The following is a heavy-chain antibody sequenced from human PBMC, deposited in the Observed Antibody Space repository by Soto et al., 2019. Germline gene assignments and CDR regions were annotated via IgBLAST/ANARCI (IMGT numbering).Heavy chain of an antibody. Sequence: PSETLSLTCTVSGGSINTYYWSWIRQPPGKGLEWIGYIYYSGSTNYNPSLKSRVTISVDRSKNQFSLKLSSVTAADTAMYYCVSGITVASLDYWGHGTLVTVSS. V-gene: IGHV4-59*01. CDR3: VSGITVASLDY. CDR1: GGSINTYY. CDR2: IYYSGST. D-gene: IGHD3-16*01. J-gene: IGHJ4*01.